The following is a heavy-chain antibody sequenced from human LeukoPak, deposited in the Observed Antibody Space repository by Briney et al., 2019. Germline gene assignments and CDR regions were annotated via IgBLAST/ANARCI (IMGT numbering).Heavy chain of an antibody. Sequence: GGSLRLSCAASGFTFNTYSMNWVRQAPGKGLEWVSYISSSSSMRWYADSVKGRFTISRDNAKNTLYLQMNNLRAEDTAVYYCARDRGYAFDIWGQGTMVTVSS. D-gene: IGHD5-12*01. CDR2: ISSSSSMR. V-gene: IGHV3-48*04. CDR1: GFTFNTYS. CDR3: ARDRGYAFDI. J-gene: IGHJ3*02.